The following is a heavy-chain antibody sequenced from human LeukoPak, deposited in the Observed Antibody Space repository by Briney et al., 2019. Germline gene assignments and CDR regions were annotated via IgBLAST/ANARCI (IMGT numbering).Heavy chain of an antibody. CDR3: AKDGGQDLVGYYMYD. CDR1: GFTVSSNY. CDR2: IYSGGST. Sequence: GGSLRLSCAASGFTVSSNYMSWVRQAPGKGLEWVSVIYSGGSTYYADSVKGRFTISRDNSKNTVYLQMNSLRAEDTAVYYCAKDGGQDLVGYYMYDWGKGTTVTVSS. D-gene: IGHD6-13*01. V-gene: IGHV3-53*01. J-gene: IGHJ6*03.